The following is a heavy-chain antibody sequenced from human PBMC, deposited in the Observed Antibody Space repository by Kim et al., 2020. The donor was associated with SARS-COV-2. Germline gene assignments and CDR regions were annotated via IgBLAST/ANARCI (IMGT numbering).Heavy chain of an antibody. CDR2: IYSGGSST. CDR3: AKDGGNSGSYAH. J-gene: IGHJ4*02. Sequence: GGSLRLSCAASGFTFSSYAMSWVRQAPGKGLEWVSVIYSGGSSTYYADSVKGRFTISRDNSKNTLYLQMNSLRAEDTAVYYCAKDGGNSGSYAHWGQGTLVTVSS. CDR1: GFTFSSYA. V-gene: IGHV3-23*03. D-gene: IGHD1-26*01.